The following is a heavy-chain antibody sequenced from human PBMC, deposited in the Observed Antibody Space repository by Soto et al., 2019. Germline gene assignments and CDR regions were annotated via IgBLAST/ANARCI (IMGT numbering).Heavy chain of an antibody. CDR1: GGSISSYY. J-gene: IGHJ3*02. V-gene: IGHV4-59*01. CDR2: IYYSGST. Sequence: QVQLQESGPGLVKPSETLSLTCTVSGGSISSYYWSXXXXXXGKGLEWIGYIYYSGSTNYNPSLXXXXXXXXXXXXXXXXXXXXXXXXXXXXXXXXXXXXXXXXXXXXXNAFDIWGQGTMVTVSS. CDR3: XXXXXXXXXXXXXNAFDI.